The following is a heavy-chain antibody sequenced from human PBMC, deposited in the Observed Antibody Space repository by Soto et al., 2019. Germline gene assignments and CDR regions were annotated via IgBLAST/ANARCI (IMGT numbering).Heavy chain of an antibody. Sequence: LSLTCTVSGGSVSSDNYYWNWIRHPPGKGLEWIGYIYYSGSTNHNPSLKSRVTISVDTSKNQFSLKLSSVTAADTAVYYCARGDYDSRWHWGQGILVTVS. D-gene: IGHD6-13*01. J-gene: IGHJ4*02. V-gene: IGHV4-61*01. CDR1: GGSVSSDNYY. CDR3: ARGDYDSRWH. CDR2: IYYSGST.